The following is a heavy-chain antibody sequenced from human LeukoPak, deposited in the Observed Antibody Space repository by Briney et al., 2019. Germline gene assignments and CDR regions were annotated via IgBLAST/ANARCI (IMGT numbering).Heavy chain of an antibody. CDR2: INTDGSST. CDR1: GFTFSSYA. V-gene: IGHV3-74*01. Sequence: GGSLRLSCAASGFTFSSYAMHWVRQAPGKGLVWVSRINTDGSSTSYADSVKGRFTISRDNAKNTLYLQMNSLRAEDTAVYYCARDVNLGWLSRYYFDHWGQGTLVTVSS. CDR3: ARDVNLGWLSRYYFDH. J-gene: IGHJ4*02. D-gene: IGHD3-3*01.